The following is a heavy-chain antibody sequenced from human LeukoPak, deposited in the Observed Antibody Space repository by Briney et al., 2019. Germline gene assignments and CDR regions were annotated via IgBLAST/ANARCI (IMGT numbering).Heavy chain of an antibody. CDR3: PRLGDRPLTSMAPRGFFDY. Sequence: GESLKVSRKGSGYNFATYWIGWVRQMPGKGLELMGLIYPGDYDTRYSPSFQGQFTISADKSISTAYLQSTSLKASNTATYYLPRLGDRPLTSMAPRGFFDYGGQETLVTVSS. D-gene: IGHD5-18*01. V-gene: IGHV5-51*01. J-gene: IGHJ4*02. CDR1: GYNFATYW. CDR2: IYPGDYDT.